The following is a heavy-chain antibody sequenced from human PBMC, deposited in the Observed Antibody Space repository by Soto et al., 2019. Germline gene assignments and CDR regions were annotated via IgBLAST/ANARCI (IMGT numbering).Heavy chain of an antibody. CDR2: IFYSENT. V-gene: IGHV4-61*01. D-gene: IGHD2-2*02. CDR1: GDSVTSGSHY. J-gene: IGHJ4*02. Sequence: PSETLSLTCTVSGDSVTSGSHYWSWIRQPPGKGLEYIGYIFYSENTSYHPSLKSRVTISVDTSKNQFSLKLSSVTAADTAVYYCAQVICSSTSCYTGFDYWGQGTLVTVSS. CDR3: AQVICSSTSCYTGFDY.